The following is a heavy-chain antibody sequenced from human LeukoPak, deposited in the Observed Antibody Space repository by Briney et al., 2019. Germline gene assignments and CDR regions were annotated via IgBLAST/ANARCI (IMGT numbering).Heavy chain of an antibody. D-gene: IGHD6-13*01. Sequence: PSGTLSLTCAVYGGSFSGYYWSWIRQPPGKGLEWIGEINHSGSTNYNPSLKSRVTISVDTSKNQFSLKLSSVTAADAAVYYCARGLYSSSWYPRVLTYWGQGTLVTVSS. J-gene: IGHJ4*02. CDR1: GGSFSGYY. CDR3: ARGLYSSSWYPRVLTY. V-gene: IGHV4-34*01. CDR2: INHSGST.